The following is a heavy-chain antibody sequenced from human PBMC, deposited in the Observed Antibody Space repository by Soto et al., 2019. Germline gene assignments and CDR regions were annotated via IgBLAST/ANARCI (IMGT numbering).Heavy chain of an antibody. CDR2: IWYDGSNK. V-gene: IGHV3-33*01. CDR1: GFSFSSYG. J-gene: IGHJ4*02. CDR3: ARDASGIFDF. Sequence: GGSLRLSCAASGFSFSSYGMHRVRQAPGKGLEWVAIIWYDGSNKVHADSVKGRFTISRDNPKSTVFLQMNSLRAEDTAVYYCARDASGIFDFWGQGTLVTVSS. D-gene: IGHD6-19*01.